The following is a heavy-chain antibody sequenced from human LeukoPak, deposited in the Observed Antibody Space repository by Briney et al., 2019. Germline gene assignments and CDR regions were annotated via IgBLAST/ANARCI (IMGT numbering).Heavy chain of an antibody. D-gene: IGHD3-10*01. CDR1: GYTFTSYG. J-gene: IGHJ3*02. Sequence: ASVKVSCKASGYTFTSYGISWVRQAPGQGLEWMGWISAYNGNTNYAQKLQGRVTMTTDTSTSTAYMELRSLRSDDTAVYYCARDEGYYYGSGSQRGSAFDIWGQGTMVTVSS. CDR2: ISAYNGNT. CDR3: ARDEGYYYGSGSQRGSAFDI. V-gene: IGHV1-18*01.